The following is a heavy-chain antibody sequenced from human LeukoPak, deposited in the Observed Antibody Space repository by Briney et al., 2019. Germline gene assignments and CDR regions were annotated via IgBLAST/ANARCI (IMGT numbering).Heavy chain of an antibody. CDR3: AREGMVQEGDLSNAKYFQH. D-gene: IGHD3-10*01. J-gene: IGHJ1*01. CDR1: GYTFTSYG. Sequence: ASVKVSCKASGYTFTSYGISWVRQAPGQGLEWMGWISAYNGNTNYAQKLQGRVTMTTDTSTSTAYMELRSLRSDDTAVYYCAREGMVQEGDLSNAKYFQHWGQGTLVTVSS. CDR2: ISAYNGNT. V-gene: IGHV1-18*01.